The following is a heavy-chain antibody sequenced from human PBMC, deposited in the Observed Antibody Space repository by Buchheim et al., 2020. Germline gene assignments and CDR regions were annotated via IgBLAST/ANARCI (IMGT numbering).Heavy chain of an antibody. CDR3: ARHRGSGSYYRKNYYYYGMDV. J-gene: IGHJ6*02. CDR2: IDPSDSYT. D-gene: IGHD3-10*01. Sequence: EVQLVQSGAEVKKPGESLRISCTGSGYSFTSYWISWVRQMPGKGLEWMGRIDPSDSYTNYSPSFQGHVTISADKSISTAYLQWSSLKASDTAMYYCARHRGSGSYYRKNYYYYGMDVWGQGTT. CDR1: GYSFTSYW. V-gene: IGHV5-10-1*03.